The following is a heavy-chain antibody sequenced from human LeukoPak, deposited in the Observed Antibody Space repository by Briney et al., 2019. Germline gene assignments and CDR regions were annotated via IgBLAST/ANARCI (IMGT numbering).Heavy chain of an antibody. CDR3: ARVGNYGSGFDI. J-gene: IGHJ3*02. CDR1: GFTLSTYS. V-gene: IGHV3-64*01. Sequence: PGGSLRLSCAASGFTLSTYSMHWVRQAPGKGLEIVSAIGYNGGDTYYANSVKGRFTISRDISKNTLYLQMGSLRAEDMAVYYCARVGNYGSGFDIWGQGTMVTLSS. D-gene: IGHD1-7*01. CDR2: IGYNGGDT.